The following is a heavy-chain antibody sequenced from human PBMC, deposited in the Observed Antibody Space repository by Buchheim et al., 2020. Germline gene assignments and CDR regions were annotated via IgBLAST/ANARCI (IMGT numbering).Heavy chain of an antibody. CDR1: GGSISSNTW. V-gene: IGHV4-4*02. J-gene: IGHJ4*02. CDR2: FYHSGVL. CDR3: ATGSATPHDY. D-gene: IGHD2-15*01. Sequence: QVQLQESGPGLVQPSGTLSLTCAVSGGSISSNTWWTWVRQPPEKGLEWIGEFYHSGVLSYNPSLRSRVTILVDTSKNQFSLKLTSVTAADTAVYYCATGSATPHDYWGQGTL.